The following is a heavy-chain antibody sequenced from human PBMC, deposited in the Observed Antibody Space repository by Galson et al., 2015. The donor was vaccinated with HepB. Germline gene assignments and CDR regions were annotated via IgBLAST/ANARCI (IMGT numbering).Heavy chain of an antibody. CDR2: ISSSTTYT. D-gene: IGHD4-17*01. J-gene: IGHJ4*02. Sequence: SLRLSCAASGFTFSDYYMSWIRRAPGKGLEWLSYISSSTTYTNYPDSVKGRFTISRDNAKNSLFLQINSLRAEDTAVYYCARVADADYGDHSHFDYWGQGTLVTVSS. CDR3: ARVADADYGDHSHFDY. CDR1: GFTFSDYY. V-gene: IGHV3-11*06.